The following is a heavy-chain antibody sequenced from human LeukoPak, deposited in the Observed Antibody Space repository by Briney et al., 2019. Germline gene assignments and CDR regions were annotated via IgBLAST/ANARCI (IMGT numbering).Heavy chain of an antibody. CDR1: GFTFSSYG. V-gene: IGHV3-30*02. Sequence: GGSLRLSCAASGFTFSSYGMHWVRQAPGKGLEWVAFIRYDGSNKYYADSVKGRFTISRDNSKNTLYLQMNSLRAEDTAVYYCAKGTGYSSLRRAYWGQGTLVTVSS. J-gene: IGHJ4*02. D-gene: IGHD6-13*01. CDR2: IRYDGSNK. CDR3: AKGTGYSSLRRAY.